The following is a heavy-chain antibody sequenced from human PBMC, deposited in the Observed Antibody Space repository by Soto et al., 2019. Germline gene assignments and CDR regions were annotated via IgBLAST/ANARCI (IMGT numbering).Heavy chain of an antibody. D-gene: IGHD2-21*01. V-gene: IGHV3-21*01. CDR3: VMSGTARLLRHSWFDT. J-gene: IGHJ5*02. CDR1: GFPFNTYD. CDR2: ITTTSAYI. Sequence: EVQLVESGGGPVKPGASPSLSCAASGFPFNTYDMNWVCEAPGKGWEWVSSITTTSAYIYYADSLKGRITISRDNAENSLFLQMNSLRAEDTAVYYCVMSGTARLLRHSWFDTWGQGTLVTVSS.